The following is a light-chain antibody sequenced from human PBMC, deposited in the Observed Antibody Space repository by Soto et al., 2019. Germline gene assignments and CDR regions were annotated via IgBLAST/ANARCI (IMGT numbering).Light chain of an antibody. CDR2: GAS. CDR3: QQSYSTLWT. Sequence: DIQMTQSPSSLSASVGDRVTISCRASETIATYLNWYQQKPGRVPEVLIYGASRLQRGVPSRFTGSGYGINFTLTISSLQPEDFATYYCQQSYSTLWTFGQGTKVEIK. J-gene: IGKJ1*01. V-gene: IGKV1-39*01. CDR1: ETIATY.